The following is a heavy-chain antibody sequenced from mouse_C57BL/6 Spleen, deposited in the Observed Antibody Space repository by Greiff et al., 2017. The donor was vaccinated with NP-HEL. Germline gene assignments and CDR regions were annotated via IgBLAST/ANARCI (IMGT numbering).Heavy chain of an antibody. CDR3: ARGSFTTVVARGFAY. CDR1: GYSFTGYF. CDR2: INPYNGDT. D-gene: IGHD1-1*01. V-gene: IGHV1-20*01. J-gene: IGHJ3*01. Sequence: EVQLQQSGPELVKPGDSVKISCKASGYSFTGYFMNWVMQSHGKSLEWIGRINPYNGDTFYNQKFKGKATLTVDKSSSTAHMELRSLTSEDSAVYYCARGSFTTVVARGFAYWGQGTLVTVSA.